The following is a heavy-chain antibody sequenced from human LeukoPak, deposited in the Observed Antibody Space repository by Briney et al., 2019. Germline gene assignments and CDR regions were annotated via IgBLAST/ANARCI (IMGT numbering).Heavy chain of an antibody. Sequence: GGSLRLSCAASGFTFRNYAMSWVRQAPGKGLEWVSAIGGRGDSTYYADSVKGRFTISRDNSKNMLYLQMNSLRAEDTAVYYCAKGYYYDSSGFFYAFDIWGQGTMVTVSS. CDR3: AKGYYYDSSGFFYAFDI. V-gene: IGHV3-23*01. D-gene: IGHD3-22*01. CDR1: GFTFRNYA. CDR2: IGGRGDST. J-gene: IGHJ3*02.